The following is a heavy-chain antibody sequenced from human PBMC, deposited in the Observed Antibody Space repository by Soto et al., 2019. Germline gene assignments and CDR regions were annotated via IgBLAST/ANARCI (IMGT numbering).Heavy chain of an antibody. D-gene: IGHD1-26*01. CDR1: GFSVSSNY. CDR2: VSDVERA. Sequence: EVRLVESGGGLIQPGGSLRLSCVVSGFSVSSNYMSWVRQAPGKGLEWVTVVSDVERANYADSVKGRFTVSRDISKRTVFLQMNSLRAADTAVYYCARPHSAAFAWAAESWGQGTLVIVSS. J-gene: IGHJ5*02. CDR3: ARPHSAAFAWAAES. V-gene: IGHV3-53*01.